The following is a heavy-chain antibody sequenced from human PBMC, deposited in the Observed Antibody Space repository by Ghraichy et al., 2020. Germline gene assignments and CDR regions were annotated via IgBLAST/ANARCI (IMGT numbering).Heavy chain of an antibody. J-gene: IGHJ4*02. CDR2: INPNSGGT. CDR1: GYTFTGYY. V-gene: IGHV1-2*02. D-gene: IGHD3-10*01. Sequence: ASVKVSCKASGYTFTGYYMHWVRQAPGQGLEWMGWINPNSGGTNYAQKFQGRVTMTRDTSISTAYMELSRLRSDDTAVYYCARDTGTGWFGELLSFPFDYWGQGTLVTVSS. CDR3: ARDTGTGWFGELLSFPFDY.